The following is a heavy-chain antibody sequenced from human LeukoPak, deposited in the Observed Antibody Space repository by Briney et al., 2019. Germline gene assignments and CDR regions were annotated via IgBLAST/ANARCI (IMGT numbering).Heavy chain of an antibody. CDR2: IKSKTDGGTT. CDR1: GFTFSNAW. CDR3: TTEPGHHEPDAFDI. Sequence: GGSLRLSCAASGFTFSNAWMSWVRQAPGKGLEWVGRIKSKTDGGTTDYAAPVKGRFTISRDDSKNTLYLQMNSLETEDTAVYYCTTEPGHHEPDAFDIWGQGTMVTVSS. D-gene: IGHD1-14*01. J-gene: IGHJ3*02. V-gene: IGHV3-15*01.